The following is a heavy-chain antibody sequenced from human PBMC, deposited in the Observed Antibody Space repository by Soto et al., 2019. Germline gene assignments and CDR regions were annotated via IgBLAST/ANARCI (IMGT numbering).Heavy chain of an antibody. Sequence: SETLSLTCAVSCGSISSSNWWSWVRQPPGKGLEWIGEIYHSGSTNYNPSLKSRVTISVDKSKNQFSLKLSSVTAADTAVYYCARDRGYCSGGSCLRKLNWFDPWGQGTLVTVSS. V-gene: IGHV4-4*02. CDR3: ARDRGYCSGGSCLRKLNWFDP. J-gene: IGHJ5*02. D-gene: IGHD2-15*01. CDR1: CGSISSSNW. CDR2: IYHSGST.